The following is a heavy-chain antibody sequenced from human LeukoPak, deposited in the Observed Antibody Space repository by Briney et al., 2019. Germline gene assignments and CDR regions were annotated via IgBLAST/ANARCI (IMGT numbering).Heavy chain of an antibody. CDR1: GFAFSSYA. J-gene: IGHJ4*02. CDR3: ASEMQLYVARTFDY. D-gene: IGHD2-8*01. Sequence: GGSLRLSCAASGFAFSSYAMSWVRQAPGKGLGWVSAISGSGAGTYYIDSVKGRFTISRDNSKNTLYLQMNSLRAEDTAVYYCASEMQLYVARTFDYWGQGTLVTVSS. CDR2: ISGSGAGT. V-gene: IGHV3-23*01.